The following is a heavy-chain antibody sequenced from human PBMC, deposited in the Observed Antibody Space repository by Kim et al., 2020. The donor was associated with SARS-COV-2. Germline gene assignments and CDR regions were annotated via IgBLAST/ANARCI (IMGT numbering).Heavy chain of an antibody. Sequence: HDDSVKGRFTVFTDNAKKALYRQMNSLRAEDTAVYYCARDQASNWGVFDFWGQGTLVTVSS. CDR3: ARDQASNWGVFDF. J-gene: IGHJ4*02. D-gene: IGHD7-27*01. V-gene: IGHV3-11*01.